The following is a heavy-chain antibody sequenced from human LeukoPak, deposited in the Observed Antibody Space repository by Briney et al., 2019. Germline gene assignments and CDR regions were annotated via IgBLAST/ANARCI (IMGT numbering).Heavy chain of an antibody. J-gene: IGHJ3*02. Sequence: SETLSLTCTVSGGSISSYYWSWIRQPPGKGLEWIGYIYCSGSTNYNPSLKSRVTISVDTSKNQFSLKLSSVTAADTAVYYCARDWSGDRIAARPGWAFDIWGQGTMVTVSS. D-gene: IGHD6-13*01. CDR1: GGSISSYY. CDR2: IYCSGST. CDR3: ARDWSGDRIAARPGWAFDI. V-gene: IGHV4-59*01.